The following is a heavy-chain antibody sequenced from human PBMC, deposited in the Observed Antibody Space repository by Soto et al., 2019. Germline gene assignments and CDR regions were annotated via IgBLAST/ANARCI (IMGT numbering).Heavy chain of an antibody. V-gene: IGHV4-59*01. J-gene: IGHJ6*03. CDR3: ASSEYFYYMDV. CDR2: IYYGGST. Sequence: SETLSLTCTVSGGSISNYYWSWIRQPPGKGLEWIGYIYYGGSTNYNPSLKSRVTISVDTSRTQFSLHLSSVTAADTAVYYCASSEYFYYMDVWGKGATVTVSS. CDR1: GGSISNYY. D-gene: IGHD6-19*01.